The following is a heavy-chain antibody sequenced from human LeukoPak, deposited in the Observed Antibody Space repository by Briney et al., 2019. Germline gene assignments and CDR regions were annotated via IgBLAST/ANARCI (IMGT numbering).Heavy chain of an antibody. CDR1: GDIFSTYG. V-gene: IGHV1-18*01. J-gene: IGHJ4*02. CDR2: ISGYNGNT. D-gene: IGHD6-19*01. Sequence: ASVKVSGKASGDIFSTYGISWVRQAPGQGVEWMGCISGYNGNTNYAQKLQGRVTMTTDTSMSTAYMELRSLRSDDTAVYYCARRRSEEFDFDCWGQGTLVTVSS. CDR3: ARRRSEEFDFDC.